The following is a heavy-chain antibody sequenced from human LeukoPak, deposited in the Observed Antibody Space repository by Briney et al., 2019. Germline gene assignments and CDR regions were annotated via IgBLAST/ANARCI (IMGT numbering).Heavy chain of an antibody. CDR2: LYYSGST. D-gene: IGHD6-19*01. CDR3: ARGLAHKFDY. V-gene: IGHV4-59*08. CDR1: GGSISTYY. J-gene: IGHJ4*02. Sequence: SETLSLTCTVSGGSISTYYWSWFRQPPGKGLEWIGYLYYSGSTNYNPSPKSRVTISLDTSKNQFFLKLSSVTAADTAVYYCARGLAHKFDYWGQGTLVTVSS.